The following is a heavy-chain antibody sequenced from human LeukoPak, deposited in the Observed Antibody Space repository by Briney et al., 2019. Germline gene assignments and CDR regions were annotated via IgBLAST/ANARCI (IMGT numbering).Heavy chain of an antibody. CDR2: IYYSGST. D-gene: IGHD3-3*01. CDR3: ARVGRSGYDFWSGYCYFDY. J-gene: IGHJ4*02. Sequence: SETLSLTCTVSGGSISSSSYYWGWIRQPPGKGLEWIGSIYYSGSTYYNPSLKSRVTISVDTSKNQFSLKLSSVTAADTAVYYCARVGRSGYDFWSGYCYFDYWGQGTLVTVSS. CDR1: GGSISSSSYY. V-gene: IGHV4-39*07.